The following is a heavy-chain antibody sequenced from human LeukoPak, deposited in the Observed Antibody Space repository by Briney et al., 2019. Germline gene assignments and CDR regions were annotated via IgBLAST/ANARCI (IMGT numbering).Heavy chain of an antibody. CDR2: INHSGST. V-gene: IGHV4-34*01. J-gene: IGHJ5*02. CDR1: GGSFSGYY. Sequence: PSETLSLTCAVYGGSFSGYYWSWIRQPPGKGLEWIGEINHSGSTNYNPSLKSRVTISVDTSKSQFSLKLSSVTAADTAVYYCARRASGYDSWGQGTLVTVSS. CDR3: ARRASGYDS. D-gene: IGHD5-12*01.